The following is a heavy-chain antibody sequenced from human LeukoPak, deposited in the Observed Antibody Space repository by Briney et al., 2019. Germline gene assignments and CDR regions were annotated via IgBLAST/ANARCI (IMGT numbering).Heavy chain of an antibody. J-gene: IGHJ4*02. CDR3: ARRHMGYSYGYGFYFDY. V-gene: IGHV1-18*01. CDR2: ISAYNGNT. CDR1: GYTFTSYG. Sequence: GASVKVSCKASGYTFTSYGISWVRQAPGQGLEWMGWISAYNGNTNYAQKLQGRVTMTTDTSTSTAYMELRSLRSDDTAVYYCARRHMGYSYGYGFYFDYWGQGTLVTVSS. D-gene: IGHD5-18*01.